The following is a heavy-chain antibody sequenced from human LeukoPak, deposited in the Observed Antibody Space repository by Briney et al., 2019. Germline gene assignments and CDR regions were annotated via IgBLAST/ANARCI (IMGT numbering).Heavy chain of an antibody. J-gene: IGHJ6*02. CDR2: ISGSGGST. CDR1: GFTFSSYA. V-gene: IGHV3-23*01. CDR3: AKDRSGSGYDPEDALYYYYGMDV. D-gene: IGHD5-12*01. Sequence: GGSLRLSCAASGFTFSSYAMSWVRQAPGKGLEWVSAISGSGGSTYYADSVKGRFTISRDNSKNTLYLQRNSLRAEDTAVYYCAKDRSGSGYDPEDALYYYYGMDVWGQGTTVTVSS.